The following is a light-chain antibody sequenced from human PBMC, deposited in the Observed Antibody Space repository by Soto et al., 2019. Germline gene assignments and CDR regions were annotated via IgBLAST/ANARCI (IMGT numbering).Light chain of an antibody. Sequence: QSVLTQPPSVSEAPRQRVTISCSGSSSNIGNNAVNWYQQLPGKAPKLLIYYDDLLPSGVSDRFSGSKSGTSASLAISALQSEYEADYYCAAWDDSLNGPVFGTGTKVTVL. V-gene: IGLV1-36*01. J-gene: IGLJ1*01. CDR1: SSNIGNNA. CDR2: YDD. CDR3: AAWDDSLNGPV.